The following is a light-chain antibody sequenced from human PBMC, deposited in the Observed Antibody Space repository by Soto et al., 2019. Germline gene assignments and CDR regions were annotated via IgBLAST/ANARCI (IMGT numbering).Light chain of an antibody. V-gene: IGKV1-5*01. Sequence: DIQMTQSPSTLSASVGDRVTITCRASQSISSWLAWYQQKPGKAPKLLIYDASSLESGVPSRVSGSGSGTDFTLTIGCLQSEDFSTYYCQPYYSFPLTFGGGTKVDIK. CDR3: QPYYSFPLT. J-gene: IGKJ4*01. CDR2: DAS. CDR1: QSISSW.